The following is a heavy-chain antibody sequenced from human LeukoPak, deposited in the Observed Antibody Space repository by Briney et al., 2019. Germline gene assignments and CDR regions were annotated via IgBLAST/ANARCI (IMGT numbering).Heavy chain of an antibody. Sequence: ASVKVSCQVSGYTFTDYYMHWVQQAPGKGLEWMGVVDHEDGETIYAEKFQGRVTITADTSTDTAYMELSSLRSEDTAVYYCATGLLPFLEWSNYYYMDVWGKGTTVTVSS. V-gene: IGHV1-69-2*01. D-gene: IGHD3-3*01. CDR2: VDHEDGET. J-gene: IGHJ6*03. CDR3: ATGLLPFLEWSNYYYMDV. CDR1: GYTFTDYY.